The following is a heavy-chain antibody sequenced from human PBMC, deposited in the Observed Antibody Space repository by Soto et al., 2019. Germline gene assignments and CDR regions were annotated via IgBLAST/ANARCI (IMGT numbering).Heavy chain of an antibody. CDR3: ARDHPDSSGYFYGGDGFDF. D-gene: IGHD3-22*01. V-gene: IGHV3-21*01. Sequence: PGGSLRLSCAASGFTFGRFTLNWVRQAPGKGLEWVSSISGTSTYMYYADSVKGRFTISRDNAKNSLYLQMKSLRAEDTAVYFCARDHPDSSGYFYGGDGFDFWGQGTMVTVSS. CDR1: GFTFGRFT. CDR2: ISGTSTYM. J-gene: IGHJ3*01.